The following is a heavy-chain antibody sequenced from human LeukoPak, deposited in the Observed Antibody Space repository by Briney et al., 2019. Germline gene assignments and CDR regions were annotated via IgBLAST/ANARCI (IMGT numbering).Heavy chain of an antibody. V-gene: IGHV3-23*01. CDR3: AKDTSIGRYCTNGVCSPFDY. J-gene: IGHJ4*02. CDR2: ISDTGATT. D-gene: IGHD2-8*01. CDR1: GFTFSNYG. Sequence: GGSLRLSCAASGFTFSNYGIHWVREAPGKGLEWVSAISDTGATTYDADSVKGRFTISRDNSRSTLYLQMNSLRAEDTALYYCAKDTSIGRYCTNGVCSPFDYWGQGTLVTVSS.